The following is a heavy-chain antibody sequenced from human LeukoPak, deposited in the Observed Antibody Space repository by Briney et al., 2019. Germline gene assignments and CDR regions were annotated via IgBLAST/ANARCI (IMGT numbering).Heavy chain of an antibody. V-gene: IGHV4-59*01. Sequence: SETLSLTCTVSGGSISNYYWMWIRQPPGKGLEWIGHTSYSGSTSFNPSFKSRVTMSVDTSKNQFSLKLSSVTAADTAVYYCAKGYGDYVGWFDPWGQGTLVTVSS. CDR1: GGSISNYY. CDR3: AKGYGDYVGWFDP. J-gene: IGHJ5*02. CDR2: TSYSGST. D-gene: IGHD4-17*01.